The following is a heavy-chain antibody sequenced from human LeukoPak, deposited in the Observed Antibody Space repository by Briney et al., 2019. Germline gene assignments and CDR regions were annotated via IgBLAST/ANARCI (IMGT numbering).Heavy chain of an antibody. Sequence: KTSETLSLTCTVSGGSISSGGYYWSWIRQHPGKGLEWIGYIYYSGSTYYNPSLKSRVTISVDTSKNQFSLKLSSVTAADTAVYYRARGPSGYSSGWFDYWGQGTLVTVSS. V-gene: IGHV4-31*03. J-gene: IGHJ4*02. CDR3: ARGPSGYSSGWFDY. D-gene: IGHD6-19*01. CDR1: GGSISSGGYY. CDR2: IYYSGST.